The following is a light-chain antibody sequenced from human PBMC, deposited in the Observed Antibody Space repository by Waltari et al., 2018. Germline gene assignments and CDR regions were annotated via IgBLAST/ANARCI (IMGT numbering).Light chain of an antibody. CDR2: GAS. CDR1: QSVGRTF. CDR3: QHYVRLPAT. Sequence: EIVLTQSPGPLSLSPGERATLSCRASQSVGRTFAWYQQKPGQAPRLLMYGASSRATGTPDRFSGSGSGTDFSLTISRLEPEDFAVYYCQHYVRLPATFGQGTKVEIK. J-gene: IGKJ1*01. V-gene: IGKV3-20*01.